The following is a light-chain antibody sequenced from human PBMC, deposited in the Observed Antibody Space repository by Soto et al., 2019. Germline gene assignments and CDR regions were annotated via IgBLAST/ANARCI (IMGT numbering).Light chain of an antibody. J-gene: IGLJ1*01. CDR1: SSNIGSNT. V-gene: IGLV1-44*01. Sequence: QSVLTQPPSASGTPGQRVTISCSGSSSNIGSNTVNWYQQLPGTAPKLLIYSNNQRPSGVPDRFSGSKSGTSASLDISGLQSDDEADYYCAAWDDRLNGYVFGTGTKLTVL. CDR2: SNN. CDR3: AAWDDRLNGYV.